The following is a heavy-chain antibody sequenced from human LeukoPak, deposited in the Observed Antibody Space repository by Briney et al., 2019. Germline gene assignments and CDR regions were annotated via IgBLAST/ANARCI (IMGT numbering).Heavy chain of an antibody. CDR2: ISPTGSTT. CDR1: GFSFSGHW. D-gene: IGHD6-6*01. Sequence: PGGSLRLSCIASGFSFSGHWMHWARQLPGKGLVWVSRISPTGSTTSYADSVEGRFTVSRDNAKNTLYLQVNNLRAEDTAVYYCARGPNSNWSGLDFWGQGTLLTVSS. CDR3: ARGPNSNWSGLDF. V-gene: IGHV3-74*01. J-gene: IGHJ4*02.